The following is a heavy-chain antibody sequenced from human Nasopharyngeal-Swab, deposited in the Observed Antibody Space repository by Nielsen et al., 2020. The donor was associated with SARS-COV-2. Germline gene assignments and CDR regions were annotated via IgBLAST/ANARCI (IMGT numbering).Heavy chain of an antibody. Sequence: GESLQISCAASGFTFRSYDMHWVRQGTGKGLEWVSAIGNAGDTYYPGSVKGRFTISRENAKNSLHLQMNSLRAEDTAVYYCARARYWLAASGPFFDYWGQGTLVTVSS. CDR1: GFTFRSYD. D-gene: IGHD6-13*01. V-gene: IGHV3-13*01. J-gene: IGHJ4*02. CDR3: ARARYWLAASGPFFDY. CDR2: IGNAGDT.